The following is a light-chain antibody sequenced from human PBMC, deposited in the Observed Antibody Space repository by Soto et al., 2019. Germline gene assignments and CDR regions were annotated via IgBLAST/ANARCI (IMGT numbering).Light chain of an antibody. CDR2: GDN. CDR3: QSYDNRLSGSWI. CDR1: STNIGANYD. J-gene: IGLJ2*01. Sequence: QSALTQPPSVSGAPGLRVTISCTGSSTNIGANYDVHWYQQLPGRAPKLLIYGDNNRPSGVPDRFSASKSGTSASLAITGLQAEDEADYYCQSYDNRLSGSWIFGGGTKLTVL. V-gene: IGLV1-40*01.